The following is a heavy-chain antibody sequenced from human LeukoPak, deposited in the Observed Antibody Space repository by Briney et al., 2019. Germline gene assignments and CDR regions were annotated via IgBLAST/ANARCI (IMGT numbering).Heavy chain of an antibody. CDR3: ARNRDSSGYIY. J-gene: IGHJ4*02. D-gene: IGHD3-22*01. CDR1: GLTVSSNY. CDR2: VYSGGDT. Sequence: GGSLRLSCAASGLTVSSNYMSWVRQSPGKGLVWVSVVYSGGDTYYTDPVKGRFTISRDNSKNTVYLQMNSLRAEDTAVYYCARNRDSSGYIYWGQGTLVTVSS. V-gene: IGHV3-66*02.